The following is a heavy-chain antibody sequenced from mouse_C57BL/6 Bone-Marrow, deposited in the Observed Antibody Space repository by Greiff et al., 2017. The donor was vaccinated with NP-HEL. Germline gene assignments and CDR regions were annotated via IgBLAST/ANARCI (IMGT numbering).Heavy chain of an antibody. J-gene: IGHJ2*01. V-gene: IGHV5-16*01. D-gene: IGHD1-1*01. Sequence: DVKLVESEGGLVQPGSSMKLSCTASGFTFSDYYMAWVRQVPEKGLEWVANINYDGSSTYYLDSLKSRFIISRDNAKNILYLQMSSLKSEDTATYYCARGTTAVAFDYWGQGTTLTVSS. CDR2: INYDGSST. CDR1: GFTFSDYY. CDR3: ARGTTAVAFDY.